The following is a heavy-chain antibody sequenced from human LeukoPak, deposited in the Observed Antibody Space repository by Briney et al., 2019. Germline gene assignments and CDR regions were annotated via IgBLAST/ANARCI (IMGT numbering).Heavy chain of an antibody. CDR3: ARDPQYYYDSGAGDY. D-gene: IGHD3-22*01. J-gene: IGHJ4*02. CDR2: ISAYNGNT. V-gene: IGHV1-18*01. Sequence: ASVTVSCKASGYTFTSYGISWVRQAPGQGLEWMGWISAYNGNTNYAQKPKGRVTMTTDTSTSTAYMELRSLRSDDTAVYYCARDPQYYYDSGAGDYWGQGTLVTVSS. CDR1: GYTFTSYG.